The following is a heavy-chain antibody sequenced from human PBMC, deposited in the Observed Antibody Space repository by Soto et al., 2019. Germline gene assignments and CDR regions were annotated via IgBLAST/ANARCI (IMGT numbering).Heavy chain of an antibody. J-gene: IGHJ4*02. CDR1: GFTFSSYG. CDR3: ARGPKYDSSGPLPY. CDR2: ISYDGSNK. Sequence: ESGGGVVQPGRSLRLSCAASGFTFSSYGMHWVRQAPGKGLEWVAVISYDGSNKYYADSVKGRFTISRDNSKNTLYLQMNSLRAEDTAVYYCARGPKYDSSGPLPYWGQGTLVTVSS. V-gene: IGHV3-30*03. D-gene: IGHD3-22*01.